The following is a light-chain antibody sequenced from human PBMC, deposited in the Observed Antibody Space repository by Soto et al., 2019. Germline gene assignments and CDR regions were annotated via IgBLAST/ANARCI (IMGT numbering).Light chain of an antibody. J-gene: IGLJ2*01. CDR2: EVS. CDR3: SSYSGSSVVI. V-gene: IGLV2-8*01. Sequence: QSALTQPPSASGSPGQSVTISCTGTSSDVGAFSYVSWYQQHPAKAPKLMIYEVSKRPSGVPDRFSGSKSGNTASLTVSGLQAEDEADYYCSSYSGSSVVIFCGGTKLTVL. CDR1: SSDVGAFSY.